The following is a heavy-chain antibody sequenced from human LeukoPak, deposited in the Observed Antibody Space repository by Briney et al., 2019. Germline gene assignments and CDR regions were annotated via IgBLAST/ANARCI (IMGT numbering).Heavy chain of an antibody. CDR2: ISSSGSYL. D-gene: IGHD3-16*01. J-gene: IGHJ4*02. V-gene: IGHV3-21*01. CDR1: GFTFSSYS. Sequence: GGCLRLSCAASGFTFSSYSMNWVRQAPGKGLEWVSSISSSGSYLYYADSVKGRFTISRDNAKNSLCLQMNSLRAEDTAVYYCARNMMITFGGVTNFDYWGQGTLVTVSS. CDR3: ARNMMITFGGVTNFDY.